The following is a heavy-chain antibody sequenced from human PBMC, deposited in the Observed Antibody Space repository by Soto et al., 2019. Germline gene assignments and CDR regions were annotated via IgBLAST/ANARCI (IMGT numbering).Heavy chain of an antibody. Sequence: QVQLVQSGAEVKKPGASVKVSCKASGCTFMTYGMSWVRQAPGQGLEWMGWISAYNGNIKNAQKFQGRLTMTTDTSTSTAYMELRSLRSDDTAVYYCARGVHDSSGFDALHIWGQGTMVTVSS. D-gene: IGHD3-22*01. CDR1: GCTFMTYG. V-gene: IGHV1-18*01. CDR2: ISAYNGNI. CDR3: ARGVHDSSGFDALHI. J-gene: IGHJ3*02.